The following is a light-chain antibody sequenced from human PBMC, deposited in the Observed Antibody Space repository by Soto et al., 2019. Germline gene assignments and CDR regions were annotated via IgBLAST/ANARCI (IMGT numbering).Light chain of an antibody. V-gene: IGKV3D-20*02. Sequence: EIVLTQSAGTLSFSPGERSTLACRASQSVSSSYLAWYQQKPGQAPRLVIYDIFTRATGVPTRVSGSGSGTEFTLTISSLEPEDFAVYYCQQRSNWPVFGPGTKVDIK. CDR2: DIF. J-gene: IGKJ3*01. CDR3: QQRSNWPV. CDR1: QSVSSSY.